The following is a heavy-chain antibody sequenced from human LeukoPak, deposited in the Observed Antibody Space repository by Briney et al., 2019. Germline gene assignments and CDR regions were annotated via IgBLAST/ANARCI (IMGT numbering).Heavy chain of an antibody. V-gene: IGHV4-4*07. CDR3: ARGPPSTVVTGWYFDL. J-gene: IGHJ2*01. CDR1: GGSIGSYY. Sequence: SETLSLTCTVSGGSIGSYYWSWIRQPAGKGLEWIGRVYTSGSTNYNPSLKSRVTMSVDTSKNQFSLKLSSVTAADTAVYYCARGPPSTVVTGWYFDLWGRGTLVTVSS. D-gene: IGHD4-23*01. CDR2: VYTSGST.